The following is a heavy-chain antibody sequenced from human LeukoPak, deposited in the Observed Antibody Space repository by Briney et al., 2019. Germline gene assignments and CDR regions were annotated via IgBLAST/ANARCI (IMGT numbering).Heavy chain of an antibody. CDR2: IYPGDSDT. CDR1: GYSFSNYW. V-gene: IGHV5-51*01. CDR3: ARQYGRPFDS. J-gene: IGHJ4*02. D-gene: IGHD4-17*01. Sequence: GESLKISCKGSGYSFSNYWIGWVRQMPGKGLEWMGIIYPGDSDTRYSPSFQGQVTISVDESINTAYLQWSSLEASDTAIYYCARQYGRPFDSWGQGTLVTVSS.